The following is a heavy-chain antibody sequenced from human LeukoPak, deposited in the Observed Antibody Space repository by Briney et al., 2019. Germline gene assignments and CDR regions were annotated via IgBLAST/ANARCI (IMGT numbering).Heavy chain of an antibody. Sequence: ASVTVSCKASGGTFSIYAISWVRQAPGQGLEWMGGIIPIFGTANYAQKFQGRVTITADESTSTAYMELSSLRSEDTAVYYCARSSRGHFHYYYYGMDVWGQGTTVTVSS. D-gene: IGHD6-25*01. J-gene: IGHJ6*02. CDR1: GGTFSIYA. CDR2: IIPIFGTA. V-gene: IGHV1-69*13. CDR3: ARSSRGHFHYYYYGMDV.